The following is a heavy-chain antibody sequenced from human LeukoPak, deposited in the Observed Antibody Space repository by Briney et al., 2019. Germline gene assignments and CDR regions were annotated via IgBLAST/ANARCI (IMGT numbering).Heavy chain of an antibody. CDR1: GFNFSSYG. Sequence: PGGSLRLSCAASGFNFSSYGMTWVRQAPGKGLEWVSIISGSGRDTYYADSVKGRFTISRDDSKNTLSLQMNSLRVEDTAVYYCARDLAWGAFDYWGQGTLVTVSS. CDR3: ARDLAWGAFDY. V-gene: IGHV3-23*01. J-gene: IGHJ4*02. CDR2: ISGSGRDT. D-gene: IGHD7-27*01.